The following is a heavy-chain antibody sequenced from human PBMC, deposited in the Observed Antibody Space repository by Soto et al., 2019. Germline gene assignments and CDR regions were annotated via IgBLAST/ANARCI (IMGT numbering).Heavy chain of an antibody. D-gene: IGHD4-17*01. CDR1: GGSISSGGDS. V-gene: IGHV4-30-2*01. CDR3: ARGMTTVTTFDY. J-gene: IGHJ4*02. CDR2: IYHSGST. Sequence: SETLSLTCAVSGGSISSGGDSWSWIRQAPGKGLESIGYIYHSGSTYYNPSLKSRVTISVDRSKNQFSLKLSSVTAADTAVYYCARGMTTVTTFDYWGQGTLVTVSS.